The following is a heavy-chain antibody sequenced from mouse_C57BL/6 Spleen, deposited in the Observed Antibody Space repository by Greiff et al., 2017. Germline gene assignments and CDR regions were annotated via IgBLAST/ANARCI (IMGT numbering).Heavy chain of an antibody. CDR1: GYTFTSYW. V-gene: IGHV1-69*01. CDR2: IDPSDSYT. CDR3: ARGDMSNYVY. Sequence: QVQLKQPGAELVMPGASVKLSCKASGYTFTSYWMHWVKQRPGQGLEWIGEIDPSDSYTNYNQKFKGKSTLTVDKSSSTAYMQLSSLTSEDSAVYYCARGDMSNYVYWGQGTLVTVSA. J-gene: IGHJ3*01. D-gene: IGHD2-5*01.